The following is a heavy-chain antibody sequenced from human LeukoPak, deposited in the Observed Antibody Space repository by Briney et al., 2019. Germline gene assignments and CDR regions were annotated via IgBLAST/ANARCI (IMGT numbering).Heavy chain of an antibody. CDR2: IYYSGST. V-gene: IGHV4-31*03. D-gene: IGHD3-22*01. CDR3: ARESDYYDSSGPFQH. J-gene: IGHJ1*01. CDR1: GGSISSGGYY. Sequence: SETLSLTCTVSGGSISSGGYYWSWIRQHPGKGLEWIGYIYYSGSTYYNPSLKSRVTISVDTSKNQFSLKLSSVTAADTAVYYCARESDYYDSSGPFQHWGQGTLVTVSS.